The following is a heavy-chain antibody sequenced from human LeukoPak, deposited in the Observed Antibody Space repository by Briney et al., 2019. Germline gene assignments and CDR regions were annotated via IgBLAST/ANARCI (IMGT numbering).Heavy chain of an antibody. D-gene: IGHD3-22*01. CDR1: GGSISSYY. V-gene: IGHV4-4*07. CDR3: ARRDSSGYYYPSYFDY. J-gene: IGHJ4*02. Sequence: SETLSLTCTVSGGSISSYYWSWIRQSAGKGLEWIGRIYISGSTNYNPSLKSRVTMSVDTSKNQLSLKLSSVTAADTAVYYCARRDSSGYYYPSYFDYWGQGTLVTASS. CDR2: IYISGST.